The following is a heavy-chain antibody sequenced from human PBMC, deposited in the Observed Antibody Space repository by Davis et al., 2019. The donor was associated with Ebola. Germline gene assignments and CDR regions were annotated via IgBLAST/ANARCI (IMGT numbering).Heavy chain of an antibody. J-gene: IGHJ4*02. CDR1: GFSVSSNY. Sequence: PGGSLRLSCAASGFSVSSNYMSWVRQAPGKGLEWFSVIYSGGTTYYADSVKGRFTISRDNSKNTLYLQMNSLRAEDTAVYYCARVGQQLDYYFDYWGQGTLVTVSS. V-gene: IGHV3-53*05. CDR3: ARVGQQLDYYFDY. D-gene: IGHD6-13*01. CDR2: IYSGGTT.